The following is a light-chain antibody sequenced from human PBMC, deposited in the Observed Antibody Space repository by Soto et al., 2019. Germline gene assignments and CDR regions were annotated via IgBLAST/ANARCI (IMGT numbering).Light chain of an antibody. J-gene: IGKJ2*01. CDR1: QSINSE. V-gene: IGKV3-15*01. Sequence: EIVMTQSPATLSLSPGERAALSCRASQSINSELAWYQQKPGQPPRLLIYGASTRATGVPARFTGSESGSEFTLTISGLQSEDFAIYYCQQGHNWPLPFGQGPRLEI. CDR3: QQGHNWPLP. CDR2: GAS.